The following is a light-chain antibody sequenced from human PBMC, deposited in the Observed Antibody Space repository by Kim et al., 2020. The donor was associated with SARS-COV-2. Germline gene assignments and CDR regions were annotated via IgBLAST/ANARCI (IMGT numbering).Light chain of an antibody. V-gene: IGLV2-11*02. CDR3: CSYAGSYTWV. CDR2: DVS. Sequence: LSVSITCTLTTRYVRGYNLVSGDQQHPCKALKLMFYDVSKRPSGVPDRFSGSKSGNTASLTSSGLQAEDEADYYCCSYAGSYTWVFGGGTQLTVL. CDR1: TRYVRGYNL. J-gene: IGLJ3*02.